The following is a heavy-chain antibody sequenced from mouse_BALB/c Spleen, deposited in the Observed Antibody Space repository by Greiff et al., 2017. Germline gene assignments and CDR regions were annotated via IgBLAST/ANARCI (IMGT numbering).Heavy chain of an antibody. D-gene: IGHD4-1*01. CDR3: ATGTNYFDY. V-gene: IGHV1-7*01. CDR2: INPSTGYT. CDR1: GYTFTSYW. J-gene: IGHJ2*01. Sequence: VQLVESGAELAKPGASVKMSCKASGYTFTSYWMHWVKQRPGQGLEWIGYINPSTGYTEYNQKFKDKATLTADKSSSTAYMQLSSLTSEDSAVYYCATGTNYFDYWGQGTTLTVSS.